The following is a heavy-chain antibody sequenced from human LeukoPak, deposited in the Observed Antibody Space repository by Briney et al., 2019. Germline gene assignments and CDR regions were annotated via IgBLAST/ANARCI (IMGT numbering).Heavy chain of an antibody. D-gene: IGHD2-15*01. V-gene: IGHV3-23*01. J-gene: IGHJ4*02. Sequence: GGSLRLSCAASGLAFSGSAMSWVRQAPGKGLEWVSLISGSGNSTYYADSVKGRFTISRDNSNNMLYLQMNSLRAEDTAIYYCAKVLVLVSANRYYFDYWGQGTLVTVSS. CDR1: GLAFSGSA. CDR3: AKVLVLVSANRYYFDY. CDR2: ISGSGNST.